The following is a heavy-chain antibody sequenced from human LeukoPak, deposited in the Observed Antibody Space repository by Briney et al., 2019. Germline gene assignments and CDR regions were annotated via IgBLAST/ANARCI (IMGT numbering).Heavy chain of an antibody. V-gene: IGHV4-39*02. CDR1: GGSISSSSYY. Sequence: PSETLSLTCTVSGGSISSSSYYWGWIRQPPGKGLEWIGSIYYSGSTYYNPSLKSRVTISVDTSKNQFSLKLSSVTAADTAVYYCARELGCSSTSCHALDVWGKGTTVTVSS. J-gene: IGHJ6*04. CDR3: ARELGCSSTSCHALDV. CDR2: IYYSGST. D-gene: IGHD2-2*01.